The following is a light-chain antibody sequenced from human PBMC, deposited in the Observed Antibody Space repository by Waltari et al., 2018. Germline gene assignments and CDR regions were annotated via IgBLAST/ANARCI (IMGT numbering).Light chain of an antibody. CDR2: DND. V-gene: IGLV1-51*01. CDR3: GTWDSSLSIGV. Sequence: QSVLTQPPSVSAAPGQKVTISCSGSSTHIDNTYLSCYQQPPGTAPKLLIYDNDQRPSGIPDRFSGSKSGTSATLGITGLQTGDEADYYCGTWDSSLSIGVFGGGTKLTVL. J-gene: IGLJ2*01. CDR1: STHIDNTY.